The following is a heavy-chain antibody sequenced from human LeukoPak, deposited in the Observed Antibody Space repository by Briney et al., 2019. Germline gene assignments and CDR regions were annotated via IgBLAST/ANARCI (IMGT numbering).Heavy chain of an antibody. J-gene: IGHJ6*03. CDR3: ARRARSDYYYYYYMDV. CDR2: INHSGST. CDR1: GGSFSGYY. Sequence: SETLSLTCAVYGGSFSGYYWSWIRQPPGKGLEWIGEINHSGSTNYNPSLKSRVTISADTSKNQFSLKLSSVTAADTAVYYCARRARSDYYYYYYMDVWGKGTTVTTSS. V-gene: IGHV4-34*01. D-gene: IGHD2-15*01.